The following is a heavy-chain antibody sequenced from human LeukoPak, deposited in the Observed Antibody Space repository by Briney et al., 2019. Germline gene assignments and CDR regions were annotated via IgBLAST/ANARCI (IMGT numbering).Heavy chain of an antibody. D-gene: IGHD3-10*02. CDR3: ASLGSGSPWWRIYYYYGMDV. CDR1: GGSVSSGSYY. J-gene: IGHJ6*02. V-gene: IGHV4-61*01. CDR2: IYYSGST. Sequence: PSETLSLTCTVSGGSVSSGSYYWSWIRQPPGKGLEWIGYIYYSGSTNYNPSLKSRVTISVDTSKNQFSLKLSSVTAADTAVYYCASLGSGSPWWRIYYYYGMDVWGQGTTVTVSS.